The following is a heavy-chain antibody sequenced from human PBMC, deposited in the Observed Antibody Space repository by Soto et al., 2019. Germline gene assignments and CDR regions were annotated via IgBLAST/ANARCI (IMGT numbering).Heavy chain of an antibody. CDR2: IYYSEST. Sequence: QVQLQESGPGLVKSSETLSLTCTVSGGSISSYYWSWIRQPPGKGLEWIGYIYYSESTNYNPSLKSRVTISVDTSKNQFSLKLSSVTAADTAVYYCARHSPYCGGDCYSYDYWGQGTLVTVSS. CDR3: ARHSPYCGGDCYSYDY. CDR1: GGSISSYY. J-gene: IGHJ4*02. V-gene: IGHV4-59*08. D-gene: IGHD2-21*02.